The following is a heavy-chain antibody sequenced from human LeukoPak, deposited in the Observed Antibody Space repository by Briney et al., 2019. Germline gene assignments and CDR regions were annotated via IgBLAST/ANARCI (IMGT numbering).Heavy chain of an antibody. CDR2: ISYDGSNK. Sequence: GGSLRLSCAASGFTFSSYGMHWVRQAPGKGLEWVAVISYDGSNKYYADSVKGRFTISRDNSKNTLYLQMNSLRAEDTAVYYCAKDFPAAAGLVIDYWGQGTLVTVAS. D-gene: IGHD6-13*01. CDR1: GFTFSSYG. V-gene: IGHV3-30*18. CDR3: AKDFPAAAGLVIDY. J-gene: IGHJ4*02.